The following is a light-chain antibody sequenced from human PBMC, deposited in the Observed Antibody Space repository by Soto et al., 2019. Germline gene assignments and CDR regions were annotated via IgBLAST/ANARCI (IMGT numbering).Light chain of an antibody. CDR1: SSDVGSYNL. Sequence: QSSLTQPASVSGSPGQSITISCAGTSSDVGSYNLVSWYQNHPGKAPKLMIYEGSKRPSGVSNRFSGSKSGNTASLTISGLQAADEADYFCFSYSGSSSYVVGTGTKVTV. CDR3: FSYSGSSSYV. CDR2: EGS. J-gene: IGLJ1*01. V-gene: IGLV2-23*01.